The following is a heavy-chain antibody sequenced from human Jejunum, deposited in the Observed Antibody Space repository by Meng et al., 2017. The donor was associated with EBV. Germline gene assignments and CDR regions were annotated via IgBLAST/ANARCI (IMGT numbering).Heavy chain of an antibody. Sequence: QVPLQGSGPGLVKPSETLSLSCTVSGVSMSNFYWCWFRQPPGKGLEWIGYISYRVPPHYNPSLTIRVTISVDPSKLQFSLSLSSVTAADTAVYYCARGGGRPEYWGQGILVTVSS. V-gene: IGHV4-59*01. CDR1: GVSMSNFY. CDR3: ARGGGRPEY. D-gene: IGHD3-10*01. J-gene: IGHJ1*01. CDR2: ISYRVPP.